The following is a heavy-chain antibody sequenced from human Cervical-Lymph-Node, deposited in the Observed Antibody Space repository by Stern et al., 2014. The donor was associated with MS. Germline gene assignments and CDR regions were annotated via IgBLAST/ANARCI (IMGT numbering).Heavy chain of an antibody. CDR1: GVTFSSSW. CDR3: ARRQGGYFDTTGHDY. CDR2: IKQDGSEK. V-gene: IGHV3-7*01. D-gene: IGHD3-22*01. J-gene: IGHJ4*02. Sequence: VQLVQSGGGLVQPGGSLRLSCAASGVTFSSSWMSWVRQAPGQGLEWVATIKQDGSEKYYLGSVKGRVIISRDNAKNSLYLQMHSLRAEDTAVYYCARRQGGYFDTTGHDYWGQGTLVTVSS.